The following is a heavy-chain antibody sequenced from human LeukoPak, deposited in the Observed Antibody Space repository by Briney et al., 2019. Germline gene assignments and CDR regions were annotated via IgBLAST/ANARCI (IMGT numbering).Heavy chain of an antibody. V-gene: IGHV5-51*01. D-gene: IGHD3-22*01. CDR1: GYSFTSYW. CDR2: IYPGDSDT. J-gene: IGHJ4*02. CDR3: ARRYYYDSSGYYSLCYFDY. Sequence: GESLEISWKGSGYSFTSYWIGWVRQMPGKGLEWIGIIYPGDSDTRYSPSFQGQVTISADKSISTAYLQWSSLKASDTAMYYCARRYYYDSSGYYSLCYFDYWGQGTLVTVSS.